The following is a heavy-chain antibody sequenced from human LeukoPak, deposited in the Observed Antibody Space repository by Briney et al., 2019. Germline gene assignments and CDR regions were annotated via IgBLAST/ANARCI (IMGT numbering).Heavy chain of an antibody. D-gene: IGHD3-22*01. CDR1: GYSISSGYY. CDR3: AREVTMKAYFDI. V-gene: IGHV4-38-2*02. CDR2: IYHSGST. J-gene: IGHJ3*02. Sequence: SETLSLTCTVSGYSISSGYYWGWIRQPPGKGLEWIGSIYHSGSTYYNPSLKSRVTISVDTSKNQFSLKLSSVTAADTAVYYCAREVTMKAYFDIWGQGTMVTVSS.